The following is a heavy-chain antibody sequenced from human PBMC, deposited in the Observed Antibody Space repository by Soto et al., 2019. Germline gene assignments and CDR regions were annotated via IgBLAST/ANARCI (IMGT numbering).Heavy chain of an antibody. CDR2: ISYDGSNK. V-gene: IGHV3-30*18. CDR1: GCTFRSYG. J-gene: IGHJ6*02. CDR3: AKVIRGNRLAGMDV. Sequence: PGGSLRLSCASSGCTFRSYGMHWVRHAPGKGLEWVAVISYDGSNKYYADSVKGRFTISRDNSKNTLYLQMNSLRAEDTAVYYCAKVIRGNRLAGMDVWGQGTTVTVSS. D-gene: IGHD4-4*01.